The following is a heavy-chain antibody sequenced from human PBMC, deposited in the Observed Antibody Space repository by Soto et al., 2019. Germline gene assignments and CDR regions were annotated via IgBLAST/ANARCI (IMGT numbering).Heavy chain of an antibody. CDR3: ARGAAAGVWFDP. V-gene: IGHV4-34*01. Sequence: SETLSLTCAVYGGSFSGYYWSWIRQPPGKGLEWIGEINHSGSTNYNPSLKSRVTISVDTSKNQFSLKLSSVTAADTAVYYCARGAAAGVWFDPWGQGTLVTVSS. J-gene: IGHJ5*02. CDR1: GGSFSGYY. D-gene: IGHD6-13*01. CDR2: INHSGST.